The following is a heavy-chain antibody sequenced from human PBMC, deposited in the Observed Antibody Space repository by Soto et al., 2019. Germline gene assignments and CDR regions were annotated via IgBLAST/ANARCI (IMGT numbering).Heavy chain of an antibody. Sequence: EVHLLGSGGDLVKPGGSLRLSCEVSGFTFNNFAMSWVRQSPGKGLEWVSTISSAGDLRHYSESVKGRFTISRDNSKSSLFLQMNSLRAEDTALYFCAKVRQRFLDILTGATNFDSWGQGTLVTVSS. J-gene: IGHJ4*02. CDR3: AKVRQRFLDILTGATNFDS. V-gene: IGHV3-23*01. CDR1: GFTFNNFA. D-gene: IGHD3-9*01. CDR2: ISSAGDLR.